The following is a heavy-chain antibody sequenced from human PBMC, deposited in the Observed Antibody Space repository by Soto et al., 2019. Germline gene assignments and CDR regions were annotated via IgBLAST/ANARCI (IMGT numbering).Heavy chain of an antibody. Sequence: ASVKVSCKASGYTFTSYDINWVRQATGQGLEWMGWMNPNSGNTGYAQKFQGRVTMTRNTSISTAYMELSSLRSEDTAVYYCARGNVLRFLEWPPPYYYYMDVWGKGTTVTVSS. J-gene: IGHJ6*03. D-gene: IGHD3-3*01. CDR1: GYTFTSYD. V-gene: IGHV1-8*01. CDR2: MNPNSGNT. CDR3: ARGNVLRFLEWPPPYYYYMDV.